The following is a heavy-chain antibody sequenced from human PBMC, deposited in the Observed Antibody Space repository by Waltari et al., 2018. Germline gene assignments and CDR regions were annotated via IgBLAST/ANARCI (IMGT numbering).Heavy chain of an antibody. CDR3: ARQLRFVDWIPRYFDS. J-gene: IGHJ4*02. CDR2: IYYSGTT. V-gene: IGHV4-39*01. CDR1: GDSISGSRNY. Sequence: QMELQESGPRLVKPSETLSLTCNVSGDSISGSRNYWAWLRQPPGKNRQWIGRIYYSGTTSYNPSPKGRFAISVDTSRNQFSLNVNSVTAADTGIYYCARQLRFVDWIPRYFDSWGRGTLATVSS. D-gene: IGHD3-3*01.